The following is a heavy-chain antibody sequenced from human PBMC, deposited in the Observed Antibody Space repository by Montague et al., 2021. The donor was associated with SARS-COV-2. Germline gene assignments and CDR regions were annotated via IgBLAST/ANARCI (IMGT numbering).Heavy chain of an antibody. CDR1: GGSIRTSSYY. J-gene: IGHJ3*02. V-gene: IGHV4-39*01. Sequence: SETLSLTCTVSGGSIRTSSYYWGWIRQPPGKGLGWIGSIYYSGSTYYNPSLKSRVTISVDTSKNQFSLKLSSVTAADTAVYYCAMRGGALDAFDIWGQGTIVIVSS. D-gene: IGHD4-17*01. CDR2: IYYSGST. CDR3: AMRGGALDAFDI.